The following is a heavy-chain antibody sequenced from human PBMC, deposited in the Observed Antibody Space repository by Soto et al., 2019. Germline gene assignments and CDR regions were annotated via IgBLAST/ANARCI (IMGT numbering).Heavy chain of an antibody. Sequence: GGSLRLSCAASGFTFSSYGMHWVRQAPGKGLEWVAVIWYDGSNKYYADSVKGRFTISRDNSKNTLYLQMNSLRAEDTAVYYCARDRPERDVDIVATIPPWMDYWGQGTLVTVSS. D-gene: IGHD5-12*01. CDR1: GFTFSSYG. CDR2: IWYDGSNK. CDR3: ARDRPERDVDIVATIPPWMDY. V-gene: IGHV3-33*01. J-gene: IGHJ4*02.